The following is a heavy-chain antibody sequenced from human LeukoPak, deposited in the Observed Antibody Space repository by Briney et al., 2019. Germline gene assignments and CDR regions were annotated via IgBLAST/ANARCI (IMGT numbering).Heavy chain of an antibody. D-gene: IGHD3-22*01. Sequence: GASVKVSCKASGYTFTGYYMHWVRQAPGQGLEWVGWINPNSGGTNYAQKFQGRVTMTRDTSISTAYMELSRLRSDDTAVYYCARPYDSSGYYRGRAFDIWGQGTMVTVSS. J-gene: IGHJ3*02. CDR1: GYTFTGYY. CDR2: INPNSGGT. V-gene: IGHV1-2*02. CDR3: ARPYDSSGYYRGRAFDI.